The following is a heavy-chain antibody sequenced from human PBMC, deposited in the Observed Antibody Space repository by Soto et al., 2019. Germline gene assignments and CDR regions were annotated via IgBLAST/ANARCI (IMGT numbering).Heavy chain of an antibody. J-gene: IGHJ4*02. Sequence: QVQLVESGGGVVQPGRSLRLSCAASGFTFSSYGMHWVRQAPGKGLEWVAVISYDGSNKYYADSVKGRFTISRDNSKNTLYLQMNSLSAEDTAVYYCAKDLLVVGATPAYYWGQGTLVTVSS. CDR2: ISYDGSNK. V-gene: IGHV3-30*18. CDR1: GFTFSSYG. CDR3: AKDLLVVGATPAYY. D-gene: IGHD1-26*01.